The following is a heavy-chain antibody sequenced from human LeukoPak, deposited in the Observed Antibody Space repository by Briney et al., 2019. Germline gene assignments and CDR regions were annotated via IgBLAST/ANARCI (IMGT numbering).Heavy chain of an antibody. CDR3: ARGRFYDNSGFDY. CDR1: GFTFDDYA. CDR2: ISWNSGSI. J-gene: IGHJ4*02. V-gene: IGHV3-9*01. D-gene: IGHD3-22*01. Sequence: PGRSLRLSCIASGFTFDDYAMHWVRQAPGKGLEWVSGISWNSGSIGYADSVKGRFTISRDNAKNSLYLQMSSLRVEDTAVYYCARGRFYDNSGFDYWGQGALVTVSS.